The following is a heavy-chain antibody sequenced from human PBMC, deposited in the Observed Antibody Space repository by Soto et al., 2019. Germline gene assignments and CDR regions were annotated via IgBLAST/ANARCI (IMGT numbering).Heavy chain of an antibody. CDR3: ARGYNWNEMIDY. J-gene: IGHJ4*02. V-gene: IGHV1-69*06. Sequence: SVKVSCKASGGTFSSYAISWLRQAPGRGLEWMGGIIPIFGTANYAQKFQGRVTITADKSTSTAYMELSSLRSEDTAVYYCARGYNWNEMIDYWGQGTLVTVSS. CDR1: GGTFSSYA. D-gene: IGHD1-20*01. CDR2: IIPIFGTA.